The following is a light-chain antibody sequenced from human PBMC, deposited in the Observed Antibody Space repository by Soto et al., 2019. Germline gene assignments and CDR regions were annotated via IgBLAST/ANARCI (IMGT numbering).Light chain of an antibody. J-gene: IGLJ1*01. CDR3: AAWDDSLNGDV. V-gene: IGLV1-44*01. CDR2: INN. Sequence: QSVLTPPPSASGTPGQSVTISCSGVSSNIGSNTVNWYQQLPGTAPKLLIYINNQRPSGVPDRFSGSKSGTSASLAISGLQSGDEADYYCAAWDDSLNGDVFGTGTKVTV. CDR1: SSNIGSNT.